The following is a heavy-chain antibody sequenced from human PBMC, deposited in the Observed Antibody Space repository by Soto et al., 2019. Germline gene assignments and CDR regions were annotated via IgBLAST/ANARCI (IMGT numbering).Heavy chain of an antibody. D-gene: IGHD6-13*01. CDR2: ISAYNGNT. CDR1: GYTFTSYG. J-gene: IGHJ5*02. Sequence: QVQLMQSGAEVKKPGASVKVSCKASGYTFTSYGITWVRQAPGQGLEWMGWISAYNGNTNYAQKFQGRVTMTTDTSTRTAFRELRSLRSDDPAVYYCARLIAAAGLYNWLDPWGQGTLVTVSS. V-gene: IGHV1-18*01. CDR3: ARLIAAAGLYNWLDP.